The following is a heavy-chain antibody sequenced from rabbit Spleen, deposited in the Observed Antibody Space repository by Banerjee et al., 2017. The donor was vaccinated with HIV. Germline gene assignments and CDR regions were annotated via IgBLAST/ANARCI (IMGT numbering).Heavy chain of an antibody. CDR3: ARDPAYSTGSGSPIPYL. V-gene: IGHV1S7*01. CDR2: IYPITETT. Sequence: QQLVESGGGLVQPGGSLKLSCKASGFDFYNYGVTWVRQAPGKGLEWIGIIYPITETTNYANWVNGRFTISSDNAQNTLYLQLNSLTVADTATYFCARDPAYSTGSGSPIPYLWGPGPWSPS. D-gene: IGHD1-1*01. CDR1: GFDFYNYG. J-gene: IGHJ4*01.